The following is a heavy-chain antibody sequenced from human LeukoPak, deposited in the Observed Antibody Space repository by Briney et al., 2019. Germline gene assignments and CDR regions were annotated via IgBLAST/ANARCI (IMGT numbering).Heavy chain of an antibody. Sequence: PGGSLRLSCAASGFTFCSYGMHWVRQDPGKGPEWVAVMRYDGSNKYYADSVKGRFTISRDNSENTLYLQMNSLRAEDTAVYYCAKDTYDILTGPTGYWGQGTLVTVSS. CDR2: MRYDGSNK. J-gene: IGHJ4*02. V-gene: IGHV3-30*02. CDR1: GFTFCSYG. D-gene: IGHD3-9*01. CDR3: AKDTYDILTGPTGY.